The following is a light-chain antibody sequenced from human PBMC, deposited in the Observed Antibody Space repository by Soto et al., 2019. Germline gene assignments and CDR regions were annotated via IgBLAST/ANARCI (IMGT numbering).Light chain of an antibody. V-gene: IGKV1-5*01. CDR1: QSISSR. J-gene: IGKJ1*01. CDR2: DAS. Sequence: DIQMTQSPSTLSASVGDRVTITCRASQSISSRLTWYQQKPGKAPQLLIYDASSLKSGVPSMFSGSGSGTDFTLTVSSLQPDYFATYYCQQDNSYPWTFGQGTKVEIK. CDR3: QQDNSYPWT.